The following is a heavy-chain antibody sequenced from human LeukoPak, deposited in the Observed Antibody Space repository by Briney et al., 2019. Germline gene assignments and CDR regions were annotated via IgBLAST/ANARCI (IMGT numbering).Heavy chain of an antibody. D-gene: IGHD6-6*01. V-gene: IGHV4-34*01. Sequence: SETLSLTCAVYGGSFSGYYWSWIRQPPGKGLEWIGEINHSGSTNYNPSLKSRVTISVDTSKNQFSLKLSSVTAADTAVYYCASISSSPPRDYWGQGTLVTVSS. CDR1: GGSFSGYY. CDR2: INHSGST. J-gene: IGHJ4*02. CDR3: ASISSSPPRDY.